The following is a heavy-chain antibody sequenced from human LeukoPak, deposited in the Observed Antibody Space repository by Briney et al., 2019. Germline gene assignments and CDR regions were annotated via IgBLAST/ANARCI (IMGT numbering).Heavy chain of an antibody. D-gene: IGHD4-11*01. CDR3: AKDLYGNYQSDY. V-gene: IGHV3-23*01. Sequence: GGSLRLSCAASGFTFSNAWMSWVRQAPGKGLEWVSTINSGGDNTYYADSVKGRFTISRDNSKSTLYLQMNSLRAEDTAVYYCAKDLYGNYQSDYWGQGTLVIVSS. J-gene: IGHJ4*02. CDR1: GFTFSNAW. CDR2: INSGGDNT.